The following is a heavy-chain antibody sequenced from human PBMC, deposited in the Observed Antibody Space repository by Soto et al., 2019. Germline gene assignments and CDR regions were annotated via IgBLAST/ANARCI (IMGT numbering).Heavy chain of an antibody. CDR1: GYTFTSYY. CDR2: INPSGGST. CDR3: ARLMVRGVTDMPTYYYYGMDV. J-gene: IGHJ6*02. Sequence: VKVSCKASGYTFTSYYMHWVRQAPGQGLEWMGIINPSGGSTSYAQKFQGRVTMTRDTSTSTVYMELSSLRSEDTAVYYCARLMVRGVTDMPTYYYYGMDVWGQGTTVTVSS. D-gene: IGHD3-10*01. V-gene: IGHV1-46*03.